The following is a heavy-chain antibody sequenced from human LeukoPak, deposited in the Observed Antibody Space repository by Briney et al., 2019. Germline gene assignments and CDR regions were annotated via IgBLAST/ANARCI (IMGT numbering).Heavy chain of an antibody. CDR2: FNHSGST. CDR1: GGSFSGYY. D-gene: IGHD6-13*01. V-gene: IGHV4-34*01. Sequence: SETLSLTCAVYGGSFSGYYWSWIRQPPGKGLEWIGEFNHSGSTNYNPSLKSRVTISVDTSKNQFSLKLSSVTAADTAVYYCARGKTIGYSSSWYGRGVFDIWGQGTMVTVSS. J-gene: IGHJ3*02. CDR3: ARGKTIGYSSSWYGRGVFDI.